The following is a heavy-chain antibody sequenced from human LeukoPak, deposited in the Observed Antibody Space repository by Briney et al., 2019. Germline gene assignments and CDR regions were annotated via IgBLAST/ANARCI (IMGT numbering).Heavy chain of an antibody. Sequence: SETLSLTCTVSGVSISSSNSYWGWIRQPPGKGLEWIGSIYYSGNTYYNASLKSQVSISIDTSKNRFSLKLTSVTAADTAVYYRARQTGSGLFILPGGQGTLVTVSS. CDR2: IYYSGNT. CDR1: GVSISSSNSY. V-gene: IGHV4-39*01. CDR3: ARQTGSGLFILP. J-gene: IGHJ4*02. D-gene: IGHD3/OR15-3a*01.